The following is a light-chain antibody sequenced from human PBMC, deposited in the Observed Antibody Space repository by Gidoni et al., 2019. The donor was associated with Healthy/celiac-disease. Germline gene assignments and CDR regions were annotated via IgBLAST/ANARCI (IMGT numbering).Light chain of an antibody. J-gene: IGKJ3*01. V-gene: IGKV2-28*01. CDR2: LGS. Sequence: DIVMTQSPLSLPVTPGEPASISCRSSQSLLHSNGYNYLDWYLQKQGQSPQLLIYLGSNRASGVPDRFSGSGSGTDFTLKISRVEAEDVGVYYCMQALQTPFAFGPGTKVEIK. CDR3: MQALQTPFA. CDR1: QSLLHSNGYNY.